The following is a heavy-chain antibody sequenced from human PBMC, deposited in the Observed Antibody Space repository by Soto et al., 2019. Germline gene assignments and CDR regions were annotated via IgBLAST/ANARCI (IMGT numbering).Heavy chain of an antibody. CDR3: ARDSSIVVVPAAPSGMDV. V-gene: IGHV1-69*13. D-gene: IGHD2-2*01. CDR2: IIPIFGTA. J-gene: IGHJ6*02. CDR1: GGTFSSYA. Sequence: ASVKVSCKASGGTFSSYAISWVRQAPGQGLEWMGGIIPIFGTANYAQKFQGRVTITADESTSTAYMEPSSLRSEDTAVYYCARDSSIVVVPAAPSGMDVWGQGTTVTVSS.